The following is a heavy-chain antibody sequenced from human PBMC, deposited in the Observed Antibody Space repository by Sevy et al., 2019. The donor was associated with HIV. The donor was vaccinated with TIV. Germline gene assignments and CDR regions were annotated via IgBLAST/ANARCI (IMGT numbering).Heavy chain of an antibody. D-gene: IGHD6-19*01. CDR1: GFTVNDKY. CDR2: IFSSGST. CDR3: VSLFLSYRSGWSYFDY. Sequence: GGSLRLSCAISGFTVNDKYIIWVRQAPGKGLEWVSVIFSSGSTYYADSAKGRFTISRDNSKNTVELQMNIVRAEDTAVYYCVSLFLSYRSGWSYFDYWGQGTLVTVSS. J-gene: IGHJ4*02. V-gene: IGHV3-66*02.